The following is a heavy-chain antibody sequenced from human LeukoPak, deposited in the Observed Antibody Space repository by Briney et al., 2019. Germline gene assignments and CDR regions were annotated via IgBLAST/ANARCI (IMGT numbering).Heavy chain of an antibody. V-gene: IGHV3-23*01. D-gene: IGHD4-11*01. CDR3: AKDLYSNYGPADY. CDR1: GFTFSSYA. Sequence: GGSLRLSCAASGFTFSSYAMSWVRQAPGKGLEWVSTINGGGVNTHYADSVGGRFTISRDNSKNTLFLQMNSLRDEDTAVYYCAKDLYSNYGPADYGGQETLVTVSS. CDR2: INGGGVNT. J-gene: IGHJ4*02.